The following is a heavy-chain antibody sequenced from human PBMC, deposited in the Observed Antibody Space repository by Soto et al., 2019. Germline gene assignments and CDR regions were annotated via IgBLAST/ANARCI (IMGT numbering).Heavy chain of an antibody. CDR1: GYTLTELS. CDR2: FDPEDSET. J-gene: IGHJ6*03. V-gene: IGHV1-24*01. D-gene: IGHD3-3*01. CDR3: ARDVARMFYDFWSGPYPYYYMDV. Sequence: ASVKVSCKVSGYTLTELSMHWVRQAPGKGLEWMGGFDPEDSETIYAQKIQGRVTMTEDTSTDTAYMELSRLRSEDTAVYYCARDVARMFYDFWSGPYPYYYMDVWGKGTTVTVSS.